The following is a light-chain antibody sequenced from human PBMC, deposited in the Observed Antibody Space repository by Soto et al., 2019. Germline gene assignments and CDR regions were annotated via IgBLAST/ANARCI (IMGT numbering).Light chain of an antibody. CDR3: QQYNSYSAT. J-gene: IGKJ1*01. CDR2: DAS. Sequence: DIQMTQSPSTLSASVGDRVTITCRASQSISSWLAWYQQKPGKAPKLLIYDASSLESGVPSRFSGSGSGTEFTLTISSLQPDDFATYYCQQYNSYSATFGQGTKVDI. CDR1: QSISSW. V-gene: IGKV1-5*01.